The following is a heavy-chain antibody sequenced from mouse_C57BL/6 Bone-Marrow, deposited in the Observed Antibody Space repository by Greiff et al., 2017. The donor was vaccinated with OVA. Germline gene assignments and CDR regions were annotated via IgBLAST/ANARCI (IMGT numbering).Heavy chain of an antibody. CDR3: ARFYDYDAWYFDV. J-gene: IGHJ1*03. V-gene: IGHV1-81*01. D-gene: IGHD2-4*01. CDR1: GYTFTSYG. CDR2: IYPRSGNT. Sequence: QVQLKESGAELARPGASVKLSCKASGYTFTSYGISWVKQRTGQGLEWIGEIYPRSGNTYYNEKFKGKATLTADKSSSTAYMVLRSLTSEDSAVYFCARFYDYDAWYFDVWGTGTTVTVSS.